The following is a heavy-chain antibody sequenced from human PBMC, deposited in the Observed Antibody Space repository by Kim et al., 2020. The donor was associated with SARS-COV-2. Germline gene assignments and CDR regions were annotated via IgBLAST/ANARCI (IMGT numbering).Heavy chain of an antibody. V-gene: IGHV3-15*01. CDR2: IKSKTDGGTT. J-gene: IGHJ4*02. D-gene: IGHD3-22*01. Sequence: GGSLRLSCAASGFTFSNAWMSWVRQAPGKGLEWVGRIKSKTDGGTTDYAAPVKGRFTISRDDSKNTLYLQMNSLKTEDTAVYYCTPVIPSSRYPFDYWGQGTLVTVSS. CDR3: TPVIPSSRYPFDY. CDR1: GFTFSNAW.